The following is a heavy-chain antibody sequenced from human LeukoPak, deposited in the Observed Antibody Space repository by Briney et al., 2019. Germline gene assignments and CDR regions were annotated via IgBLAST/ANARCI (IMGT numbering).Heavy chain of an antibody. V-gene: IGHV3-21*01. CDR3: ARVGQQWLDGEYYFDY. CDR2: ISSSSSYI. D-gene: IGHD6-19*01. J-gene: IGHJ4*02. Sequence: PGGSLRLSCAASGFTFSSYSMNWVRQAPGKGLEWVSSISSSSSYIYYADSVKGRFTISRDNAKNSLYLQMNSLRAEDTAVYYCARVGQQWLDGEYYFDYWGQGTLVTVSS. CDR1: GFTFSSYS.